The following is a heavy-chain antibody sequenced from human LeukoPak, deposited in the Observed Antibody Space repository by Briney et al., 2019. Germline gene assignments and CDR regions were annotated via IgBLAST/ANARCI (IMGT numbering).Heavy chain of an antibody. J-gene: IGHJ4*02. CDR3: ARDGSAVNIAEYYFDY. CDR1: GFTFSSYS. D-gene: IGHD2-15*01. V-gene: IGHV3-21*01. CDR2: ISSSSSYI. Sequence: GGSLRLSCAASGFTFSSYSMNWVRQAPGKGLEWVSSISSSSSYIYYADSVKGRFTISRDNAKNSLYLQMNSLRAEDTAVYYCARDGSAVNIAEYYFDYWGQGTLVTVSS.